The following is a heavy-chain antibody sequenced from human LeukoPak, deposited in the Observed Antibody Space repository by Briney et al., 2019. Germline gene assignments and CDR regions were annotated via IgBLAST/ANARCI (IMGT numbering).Heavy chain of an antibody. D-gene: IGHD2-8*01. CDR3: ALAPNSNWFDF. V-gene: IGHV4-59*03. CDR1: GDSTSNFY. CDR2: IHYSGSS. Sequence: PSETLSLTCTVSGDSTSNFYWNWIRQSPGKGVEWIGNIHYSGSSVYNPSLKSRGTISIDTSRRQFFLNLNSVTAADTAVYFCALAPNSNWFDFWGPGTLVTVSS. J-gene: IGHJ5*01.